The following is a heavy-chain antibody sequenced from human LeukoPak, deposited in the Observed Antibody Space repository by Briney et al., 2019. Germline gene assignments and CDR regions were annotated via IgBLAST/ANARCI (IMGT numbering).Heavy chain of an antibody. CDR2: IGGSGGTT. CDR3: AKQQGSGWAFDI. Sequence: GGSLRLSCAASGFTFSSYAMSWIRQAPGKGLEWIAAIGGSGGTTYYADSVKGRFTISRDNSKNTLFLQMNSLRAEDTAAYYCAKQQGSGWAFDIWGQGTMVTVSS. CDR1: GFTFSSYA. J-gene: IGHJ3*02. D-gene: IGHD6-19*01. V-gene: IGHV3-23*01.